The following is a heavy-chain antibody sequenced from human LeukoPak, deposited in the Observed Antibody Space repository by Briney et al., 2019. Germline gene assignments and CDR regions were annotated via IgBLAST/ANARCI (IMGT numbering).Heavy chain of an antibody. CDR3: ARDPRITGAPGIDY. V-gene: IGHV1-18*01. CDR1: GYTFTGFG. J-gene: IGHJ4*02. Sequence: GASVKVSCKASGYTFTGFGISWVRQAPGQGLEWMGRISGYNGNTNYAQNLQGRVTMTTDTSTSTAYMELRSLRSDDTAVYYCARDPRITGAPGIDYWGQGTLVTVSS. CDR2: ISGYNGNT. D-gene: IGHD1-20*01.